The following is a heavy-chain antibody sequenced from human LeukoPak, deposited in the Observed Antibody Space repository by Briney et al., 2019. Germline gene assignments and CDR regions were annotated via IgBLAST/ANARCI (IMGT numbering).Heavy chain of an antibody. CDR3: AKAMGATLFDY. J-gene: IGHJ4*02. Sequence: GGSLRLSCAASGFTFSSYSMNWARQAPGKGLEWVANIKKDGSEKYYVDAVKGRFTISRDNAKSSLYLQMNSLRAGDTAVYYCAKAMGATLFDYWGQGTLVTVSS. CDR2: IKKDGSEK. CDR1: GFTFSSYS. D-gene: IGHD1-26*01. V-gene: IGHV3-7*03.